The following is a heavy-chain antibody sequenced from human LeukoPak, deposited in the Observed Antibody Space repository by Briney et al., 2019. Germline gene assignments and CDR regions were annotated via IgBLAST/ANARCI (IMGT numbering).Heavy chain of an antibody. CDR1: GYTFTSYD. CDR2: MNPNSGNT. CDR3: ARGHGLLWIGESQFDY. D-gene: IGHD3-10*01. J-gene: IGHJ4*02. Sequence: ASVKVSCKASGYTFTSYDINWVRQATGQGLEWMGWMNPNSGNTGYEQKFQGRVTKTRNTSISTAYMELSSLRSEDTAVYYCARGHGLLWIGESQFDYWGQGTLVTVSS. V-gene: IGHV1-8*01.